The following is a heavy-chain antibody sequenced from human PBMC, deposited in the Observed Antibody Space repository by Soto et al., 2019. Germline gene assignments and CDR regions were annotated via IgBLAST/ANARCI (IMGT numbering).Heavy chain of an antibody. V-gene: IGHV1-24*01. J-gene: IGHJ6*04. CDR2: FDPEDGET. CDR1: GYTLTELS. CDR3: ATNHASGRAEYGMGV. Sequence: EASVKVSCKVSGYTLTELSMHRVRQAPGKGLEWMGGFDPEDGETIYAQKFQGRVTMTEDTSTDTAYMELSSLRSEDTAVYYCATNHASGRAEYGMGVMGKGNTVTAPS.